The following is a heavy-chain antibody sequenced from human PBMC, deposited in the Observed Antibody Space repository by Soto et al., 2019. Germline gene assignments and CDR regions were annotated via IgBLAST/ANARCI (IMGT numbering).Heavy chain of an antibody. CDR2: ILPMLDIT. Sequence: QVQLVQSGAEVKKPGSSVKVSCKASGGTFSTYTIIWVRQAPGQGLEWMGRILPMLDITNSAQRFQGRVTITADKSTSTAYLELSSLRSDDTAVYYCTRGSWSAETFDIWGRGTMVTVSS. V-gene: IGHV1-69*02. D-gene: IGHD6-13*01. J-gene: IGHJ3*02. CDR1: GGTFSTYT. CDR3: TRGSWSAETFDI.